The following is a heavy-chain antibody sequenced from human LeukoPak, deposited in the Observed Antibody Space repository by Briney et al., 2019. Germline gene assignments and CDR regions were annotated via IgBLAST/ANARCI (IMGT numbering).Heavy chain of an antibody. CDR1: GFTFSNAW. J-gene: IGHJ4*02. D-gene: IGHD3-22*01. CDR3: VRDISGYYFDY. Sequence: GGSLRLSCVASGFTFSNAWMNWVRQAPGKGLEWVGRIKSKSDGGTTDYAAPVKGKFTISRDDSKNTLYLQMNSLKSEDTAVYYCVRDISGYYFDYWGQGTLVTVSS. CDR2: IKSKSDGGTT. V-gene: IGHV3-15*01.